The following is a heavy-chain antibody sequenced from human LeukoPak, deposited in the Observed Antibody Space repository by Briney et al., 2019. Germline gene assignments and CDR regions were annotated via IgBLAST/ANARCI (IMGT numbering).Heavy chain of an antibody. J-gene: IGHJ4*02. CDR2: IYYSGST. D-gene: IGHD3-22*01. V-gene: IGHV4-39*01. CDR3: AGKIRYDSSGYYSRSYEN. Sequence: SETLSLTCTVSGGSISSSSYYWGWIRQPPGKGLEWIGSIYYSGSTYYNPSLKSRVTISVDTSKNQFSLKLSSVTAADTAVYYCAGKIRYDSSGYYSRSYENWGQGTLVTVSS. CDR1: GGSISSSSYY.